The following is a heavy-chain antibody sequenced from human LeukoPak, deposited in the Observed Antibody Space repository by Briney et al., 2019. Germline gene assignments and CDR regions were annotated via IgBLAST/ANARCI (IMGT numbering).Heavy chain of an antibody. V-gene: IGHV1-2*02. D-gene: IGHD3-10*01. CDR1: GYTFTGYY. J-gene: IGHJ6*03. CDR3: ARDLLWFGFYYYMDV. Sequence: ASVKVSCKAFGYTFTGYYMHWVRQAPGQGLEWMGWINPNSGGTNYAQKFQGRVTMTRDTSISTAYMELSRLRSDDTAVYYCARDLLWFGFYYYMDVWGKGTTVTISS. CDR2: INPNSGGT.